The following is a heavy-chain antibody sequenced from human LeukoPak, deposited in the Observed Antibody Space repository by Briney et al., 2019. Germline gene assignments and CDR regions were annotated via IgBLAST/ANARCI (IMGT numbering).Heavy chain of an antibody. V-gene: IGHV4-34*01. CDR3: AKGYYYMDV. Sequence: SETLSLTCAVYGGSFSGYYWTWIRQPPGKGLEWIGEMNHSGSANYNPSLKSRVTISVDTSKNQFSLKLSSVTAADTAVYFCAKGYYYMDVWGKGTTVTVSS. J-gene: IGHJ6*03. CDR1: GGSFSGYY. CDR2: MNHSGSA.